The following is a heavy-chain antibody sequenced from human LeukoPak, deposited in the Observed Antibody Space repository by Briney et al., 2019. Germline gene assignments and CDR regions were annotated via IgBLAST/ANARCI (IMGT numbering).Heavy chain of an antibody. Sequence: GGSLRLSCAASGFTFDDYAMHWVRQAPGKGLEWVSGISWNSGSIGYADSVKGRFTISRDNAKNSLYLQMNSLRAEDTALYYCAKDIGPYEYSWSYWRPVDYWGQGTLVTVSS. CDR3: AKDIGPYEYSWSYWRPVDY. V-gene: IGHV3-9*01. D-gene: IGHD1-26*01. CDR2: ISWNSGSI. CDR1: GFTFDDYA. J-gene: IGHJ4*02.